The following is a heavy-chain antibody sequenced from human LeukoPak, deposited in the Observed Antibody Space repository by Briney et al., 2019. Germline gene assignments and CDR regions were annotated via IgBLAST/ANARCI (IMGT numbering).Heavy chain of an antibody. J-gene: IGHJ4*02. D-gene: IGHD6-19*01. V-gene: IGHV5-51*01. Sequence: GESLKISCKGSGYSFTNYWIDWVRQMPGKGLEWMGIIYPGDSDTRYSPSFQGQVTISADKSINTAYLQWSSLKASDTAMYYCAIRDSSGWYYFDYWGQGTLVTVSS. CDR1: GYSFTNYW. CDR2: IYPGDSDT. CDR3: AIRDSSGWYYFDY.